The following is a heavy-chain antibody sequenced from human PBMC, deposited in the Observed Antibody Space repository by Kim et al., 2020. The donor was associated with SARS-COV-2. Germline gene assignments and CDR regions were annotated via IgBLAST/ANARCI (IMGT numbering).Heavy chain of an antibody. V-gene: IGHV4-59*01. D-gene: IGHD4-17*01. J-gene: IGHJ2*01. Sequence: YNPALKSRVTISVDTSKNQFSLKLSSVTAADTAVYYCASATVVIRYFDLWGRGTLVTVSS. CDR3: ASATVVIRYFDL.